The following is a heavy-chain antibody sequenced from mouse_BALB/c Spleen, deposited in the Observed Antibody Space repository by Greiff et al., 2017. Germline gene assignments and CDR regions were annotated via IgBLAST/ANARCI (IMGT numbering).Heavy chain of an antibody. CDR1: GFNIKDTY. Sequence: EVQRVESGAELVKPGASVKLSCTASGFNIKDTYMHWVKQRPEQGLEWIGRIDPANGNTKYDPKFQGKATITADTSSNTAYLQLSSLTSEDTAVYYCARSGNYENAMDYWGQGTSVTVSS. CDR3: ARSGNYENAMDY. CDR2: IDPANGNT. V-gene: IGHV14-3*02. D-gene: IGHD2-1*01. J-gene: IGHJ4*01.